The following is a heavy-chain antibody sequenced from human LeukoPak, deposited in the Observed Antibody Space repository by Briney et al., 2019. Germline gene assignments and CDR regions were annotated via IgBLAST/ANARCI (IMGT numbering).Heavy chain of an antibody. J-gene: IGHJ6*02. CDR1: GGSISSYY. CDR2: IYYSGST. V-gene: IGHV4-59*08. Sequence: SETLSLTCTVSGGSISSYYWSWIRQPPGKGLEWIGYIYYSGSTNYNPSLKSRVTISVDTSKNQFSLKLSSVTAADTAVHYCARHAVNHEAMVPYYYYGMDVWGQGTTVTVSS. D-gene: IGHD5-18*01. CDR3: ARHAVNHEAMVPYYYYGMDV.